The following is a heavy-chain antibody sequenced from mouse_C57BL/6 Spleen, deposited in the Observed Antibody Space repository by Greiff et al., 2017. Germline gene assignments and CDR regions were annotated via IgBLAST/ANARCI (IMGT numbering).Heavy chain of an antibody. J-gene: IGHJ1*03. CDR1: GFTFSSYA. CDR2: ISSGGDYI. CDR3: TRDGTTVVVWYFDV. V-gene: IGHV5-9-1*02. D-gene: IGHD1-1*01. Sequence: EVNVVESGEGLVKPGGSLKLSCAASGFTFSSYAMSWVRQTPEKRLEWVAYISSGGDYIYYADTVKGRFTISRDNARNTLYLQMSSLKSEDTAMYYCTRDGTTVVVWYFDVWGTGTTVTVSS.